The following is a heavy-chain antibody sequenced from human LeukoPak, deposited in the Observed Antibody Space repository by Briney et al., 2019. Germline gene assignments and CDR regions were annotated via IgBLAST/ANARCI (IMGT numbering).Heavy chain of an antibody. V-gene: IGHV4-31*03. J-gene: IGHJ5*02. CDR2: IYYSGST. CDR3: ARTPEYYDYVWGSYRPSEWFDP. D-gene: IGHD3-16*02. Sequence: PSQTLSLTCTVSGGSISSGGYYWSWIRQHPGTGLEWIGYIYYSGSTYYNPSLKSRVTISVDTSKNQFSLKLSSVTAADTAVYYCARTPEYYDYVWGSYRPSEWFDPWGQGTLVTVSS. CDR1: GGSISSGGYY.